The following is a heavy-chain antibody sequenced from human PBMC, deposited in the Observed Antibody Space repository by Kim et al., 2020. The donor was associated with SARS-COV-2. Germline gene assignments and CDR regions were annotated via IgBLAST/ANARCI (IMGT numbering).Heavy chain of an antibody. Sequence: SETLSLTCTVSGGSISSSSYYWGWIRQPPGKGLEWIGSIYYSGSTYYNPSLKSRVTISVDTSKNQFSLKLSSVTAADTAVYYCARVGIAVAVGDYWGQGTLVTVSS. V-gene: IGHV4-39*07. J-gene: IGHJ4*02. CDR2: IYYSGST. CDR1: GGSISSSSYY. D-gene: IGHD6-19*01. CDR3: ARVGIAVAVGDY.